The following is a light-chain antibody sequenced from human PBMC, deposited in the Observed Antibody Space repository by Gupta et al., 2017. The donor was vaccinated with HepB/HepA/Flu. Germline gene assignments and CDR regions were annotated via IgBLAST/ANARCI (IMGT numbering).Light chain of an antibody. CDR1: QSLLHNNGYNY. CDR3: TRALQTNT. J-gene: IGKJ5*01. Sequence: DIVMTQSPLSLPVTPGEPASISCRSSQSLLHNNGYNYLDWYLQKPGQSPQLLIYLASKRASGVPDRFSGSGSGTDFTLKSSRVEVEDGGSYYCTRALQTNTFGQGTRLEIK. V-gene: IGKV2-28*01. CDR2: LAS.